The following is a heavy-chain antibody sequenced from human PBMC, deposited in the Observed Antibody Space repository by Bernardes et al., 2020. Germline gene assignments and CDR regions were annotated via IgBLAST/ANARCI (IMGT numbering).Heavy chain of an antibody. CDR1: GFTFSSYA. D-gene: IGHD3-22*01. J-gene: IGHJ5*02. V-gene: IGHV3-23*01. CDR3: AKGNNEYYYDSSGYYVANWFDP. CDR2: ISGSGGST. Sequence: GWSLRLSCAASGFTFSSYAMSWVRQAPGKGLEWVSAISGSGGSTYYADSVKGRFTISRDNSKNTLYLQMNSLRAEDTAVYYCAKGNNEYYYDSSGYYVANWFDPWGQGTLVTVSS.